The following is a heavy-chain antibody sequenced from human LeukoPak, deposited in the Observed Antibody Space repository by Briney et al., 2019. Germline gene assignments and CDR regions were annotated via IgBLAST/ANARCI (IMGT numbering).Heavy chain of an antibody. Sequence: GRSLRLSCAASGFTFDDYAMHWVRQAPGKGLEWVSGISWNSGSIGYADSVKGRFTISRDNAKNSLYLQMNSLRAEDTALYYRAKGGSGSYFDYWGQGTLVTVSS. CDR1: GFTFDDYA. V-gene: IGHV3-9*01. CDR2: ISWNSGSI. J-gene: IGHJ4*02. CDR3: AKGGSGSYFDY. D-gene: IGHD3-10*01.